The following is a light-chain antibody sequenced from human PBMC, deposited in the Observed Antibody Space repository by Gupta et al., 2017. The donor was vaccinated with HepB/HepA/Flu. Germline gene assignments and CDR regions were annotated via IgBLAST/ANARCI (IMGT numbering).Light chain of an antibody. CDR3: ASYTTTDTPVV. V-gene: IGLV2-14*03. CDR2: DVS. Sequence: SALTQPAPVSESPGQSFTISCTGAGTDVVSWYQEHPGKAPKLIIYDVSSRPSGVSNRFSGSKSGNTASLTISGLQAEDEADYYCASYTTTDTPVVFGTGTKLTVL. J-gene: IGLJ2*01. CDR1: GTDV.